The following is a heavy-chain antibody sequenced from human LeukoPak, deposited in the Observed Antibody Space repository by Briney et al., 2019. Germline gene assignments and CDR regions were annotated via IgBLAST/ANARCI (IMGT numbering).Heavy chain of an antibody. V-gene: IGHV4-4*02. J-gene: IGHJ4*02. CDR3: ARDVGARLSGF. Sequence: SETLSLTCAVSGGSISSNNWWSWVRQPPGKGLEWIGEIYHSGNANYNPSLKTRVTMSVDRSKNQFSLILSSVTAADTAVYYCARDVGARLSGFWGQGTLVTVSS. CDR2: IYHSGNA. CDR1: GGSISSNNW. D-gene: IGHD6-6*01.